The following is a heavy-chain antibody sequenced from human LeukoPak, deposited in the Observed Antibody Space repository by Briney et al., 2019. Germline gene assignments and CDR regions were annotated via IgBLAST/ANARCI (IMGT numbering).Heavy chain of an antibody. CDR3: AGVLRGAFDI. CDR2: IWPDGSNE. V-gene: IGHV3-33*01. CDR1: GFAFKTYS. J-gene: IGHJ3*02. Sequence: GGSLRLSCEAAGFAFKTYSMHWVRQAPGKGLEWVAAIWPDGSNEHYANSVKGRFFISRDNSKNMVYLQMNSLRGDDTAVYYCAGVLRGAFDIWGQGKMVAVSS.